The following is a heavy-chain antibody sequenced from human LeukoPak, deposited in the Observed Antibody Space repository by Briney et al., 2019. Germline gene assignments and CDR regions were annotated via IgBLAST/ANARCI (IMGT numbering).Heavy chain of an antibody. Sequence: ASVKVSCKASGYTFTSYDINWVRQATGQGLEWMGWMNPNSGNTGYAQKFQGRVTMTRNTSISTAYMELSSLRSDDTAVYYCARVPLPRITMIVVVSPPDYWGQGTLVTVSS. D-gene: IGHD3-22*01. CDR1: GYTFTSYD. CDR3: ARVPLPRITMIVVVSPPDY. J-gene: IGHJ4*02. V-gene: IGHV1-8*01. CDR2: MNPNSGNT.